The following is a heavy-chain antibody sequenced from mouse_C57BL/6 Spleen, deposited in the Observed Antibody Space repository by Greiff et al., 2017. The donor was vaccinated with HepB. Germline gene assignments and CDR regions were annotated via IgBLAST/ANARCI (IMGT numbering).Heavy chain of an antibody. J-gene: IGHJ3*01. CDR1: GYTFTSYW. V-gene: IGHV1-64*01. CDR3: ARSDYDGEFAY. D-gene: IGHD2-4*01. CDR2: IHPNSGST. Sequence: QVQLQQPGAELVKPGASVKLSCKASGYTFTSYWMHWVKQRPGQGLEWIGMIHPNSGSTNYNEKFKSKATLTVDKSSSTAYMQLSSLTSEDSAVYYCARSDYDGEFAYWGQGTLVTVSA.